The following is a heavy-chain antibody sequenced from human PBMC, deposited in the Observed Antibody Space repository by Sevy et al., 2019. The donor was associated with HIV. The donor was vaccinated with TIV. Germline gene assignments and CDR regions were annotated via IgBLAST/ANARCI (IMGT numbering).Heavy chain of an antibody. CDR3: ARFSVYYYDSSGYYTTGNAFDI. Sequence: GSLKISCAASGFTVSNNYMSWVRQAPGKGLQWVSVIYSGDSTYYADSVKGRFTISRDNSKNTLYLQMNSLRAEDTAVYYCARFSVYYYDSSGYYTTGNAFDIWGQGTMVTVSS. CDR1: GFTVSNNY. CDR2: IYSGDST. J-gene: IGHJ3*02. D-gene: IGHD3-22*01. V-gene: IGHV3-53*01.